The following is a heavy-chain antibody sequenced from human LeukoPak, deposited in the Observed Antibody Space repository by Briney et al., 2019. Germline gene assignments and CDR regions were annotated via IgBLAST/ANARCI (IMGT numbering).Heavy chain of an antibody. CDR1: GFTFTSYG. D-gene: IGHD3-10*01. Sequence: PGGSLRLSCAASGFTFTSYGMHWVRQAPGKGLEWVALITYSDSVKGRFTISSDTSKNTMYLQMNSLRAEDTAVYYCARDLSPVVRASPMGYWGQGTLVTVSS. CDR3: ARDLSPVVRASPMGY. CDR2: ITY. V-gene: IGHV3-30*03. J-gene: IGHJ4*02.